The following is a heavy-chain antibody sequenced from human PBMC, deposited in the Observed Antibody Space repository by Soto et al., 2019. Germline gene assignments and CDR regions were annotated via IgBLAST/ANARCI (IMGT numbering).Heavy chain of an antibody. D-gene: IGHD3-3*01. V-gene: IGHV4-31*03. J-gene: IGHJ3*02. CDR3: ARATRKYYDFWSGYSGASDAFDI. CDR1: GGSISSGGYY. Sequence: KTSETLSLTCTVSGGSISSGGYYWSWIRQHPGKGLEWIGYIYYSGSTYYNPSLKSRVTISVDTSKNQFSLKLSSVTAADTAVYYCARATRKYYDFWSGYSGASDAFDIWGQGTMVTVSS. CDR2: IYYSGST.